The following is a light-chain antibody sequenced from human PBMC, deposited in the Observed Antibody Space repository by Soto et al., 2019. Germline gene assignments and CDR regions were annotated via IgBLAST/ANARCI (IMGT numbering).Light chain of an antibody. V-gene: IGKV1-33*01. CDR2: GAS. CDR3: HHYDNLPPFT. CDR1: QDIRKY. J-gene: IGKJ3*01. Sequence: DIQMTQSPSSLSASLGDRVTITCEASQDIRKYLSWYQQKPGRAPKHLIYGASNLETGVPSRFIGSGYGTHFNFTISSLQPEDIATYYCHHYDNLPPFTFGPGPKVAIK.